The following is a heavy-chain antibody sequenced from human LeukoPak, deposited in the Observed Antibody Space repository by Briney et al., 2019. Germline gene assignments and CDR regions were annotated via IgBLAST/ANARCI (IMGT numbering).Heavy chain of an antibody. J-gene: IGHJ4*02. CDR2: IIPIFGTA. D-gene: IGHD5-18*01. Sequence: ASVKVSCKASGGTFSSYAINWVRQAPGRGLEWMGGIIPIFGTANYAQKFQGRVTITTDESTSTAYMELSRLRSEDTAVYYCANPQGTAMVTVCFDYWGQGTLVTVSS. CDR1: GGTFSSYA. V-gene: IGHV1-69*05. CDR3: ANPQGTAMVTVCFDY.